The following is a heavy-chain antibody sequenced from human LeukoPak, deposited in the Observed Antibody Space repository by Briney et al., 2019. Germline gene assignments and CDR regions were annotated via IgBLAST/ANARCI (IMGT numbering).Heavy chain of an antibody. J-gene: IGHJ4*02. Sequence: SETLSLTCTVSGGSISSYYWSWIRQPPGKGLEWIGYIYYSGSTNYNPSLKSRVTISVDTSKNQFSLKLSSVTAADTAVYYCARLGAKDYWGQGTLVTVS. CDR3: ARLGAKDY. V-gene: IGHV4-59*01. D-gene: IGHD1-26*01. CDR2: IYYSGST. CDR1: GGSISSYY.